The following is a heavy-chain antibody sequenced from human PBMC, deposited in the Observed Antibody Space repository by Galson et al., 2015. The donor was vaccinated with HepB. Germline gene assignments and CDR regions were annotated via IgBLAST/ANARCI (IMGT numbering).Heavy chain of an antibody. D-gene: IGHD3-22*01. Sequence: SVKVSCKASGYTFTSYYMHWVRQAPGQGLEWMGIINPSGGSTSYAQKFQGRVAMTRDTSTSTVYMELSSLRSGDTAVYYCARDGYYYDSSGYYCDYWGQGTLVTVSS. CDR1: GYTFTSYY. J-gene: IGHJ4*02. CDR2: INPSGGST. V-gene: IGHV1-46*01. CDR3: ARDGYYYDSSGYYCDY.